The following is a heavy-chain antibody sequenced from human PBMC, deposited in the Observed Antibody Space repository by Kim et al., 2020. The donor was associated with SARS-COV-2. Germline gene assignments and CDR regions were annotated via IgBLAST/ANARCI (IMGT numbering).Heavy chain of an antibody. CDR1: GYTFTSYA. V-gene: IGHV7-4-1*02. CDR3: ARAYYDILTVYYNSGGPVDY. CDR2: INTNTGNP. D-gene: IGHD3-9*01. Sequence: ASVKVSCKASGYTFTSYAMNWVRQAPGQGLEWMGWINTNTGNPTYAQGFTGRFVFSLDTSVSTAYLQISSLKAEDTAVYYCARAYYDILTVYYNSGGPVDYWGQGTLVTVSS. J-gene: IGHJ4*02.